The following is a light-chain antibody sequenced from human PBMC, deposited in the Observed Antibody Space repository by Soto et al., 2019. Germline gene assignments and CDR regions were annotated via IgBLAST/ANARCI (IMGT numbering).Light chain of an antibody. V-gene: IGKV3-20*01. J-gene: IGKJ1*01. CDR3: QQYVTSPWA. CDR1: QSVSSSF. CDR2: GAS. Sequence: EIVLTQSPGTLSLSPGERATLSCRASQSVSSSFLAWYQQKPGQAPRLLIYGASNRATGIPDRFSGSGSGPDFTLTISSLEPEDFAVYYCQQYVTSPWAFGQGTKVAIE.